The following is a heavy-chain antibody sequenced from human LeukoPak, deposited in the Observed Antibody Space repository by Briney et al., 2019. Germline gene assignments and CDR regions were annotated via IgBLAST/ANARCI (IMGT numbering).Heavy chain of an antibody. J-gene: IGHJ5*02. CDR1: GFTFSSYW. CDR3: ARPRIYCSSTSCYWFDP. D-gene: IGHD2-2*01. CDR2: IKQDGSEK. V-gene: IGHV3-7*01. Sequence: GSLRLSCAASGFTFSSYWMHWVRQAPGKGLEWVANIKQDGSEKYYVDSVKGRFTISRDNAKNSLYLQMNSLRAEDTAVHYCARPRIYCSSTSCYWFDPWGQGTLVTVSS.